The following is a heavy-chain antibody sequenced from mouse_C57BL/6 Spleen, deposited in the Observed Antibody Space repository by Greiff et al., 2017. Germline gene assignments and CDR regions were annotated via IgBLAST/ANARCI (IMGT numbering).Heavy chain of an antibody. CDR3: ARFPAY. CDR2: INPNNGGT. Sequence: VQLQQSGPELVKPGASVKISCKASGYTFTDYYMNWVKQSHGKSLEWIGDINPNNGGTSYNQKFKGKATLTVDKSSSTAYMELRSLTSEDSAVYYCARFPAYWGQGTLVTVSA. J-gene: IGHJ3*01. V-gene: IGHV1-26*01. CDR1: GYTFTDYY.